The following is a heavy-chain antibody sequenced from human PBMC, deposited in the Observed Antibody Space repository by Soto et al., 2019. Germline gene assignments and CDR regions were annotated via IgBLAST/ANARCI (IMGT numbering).Heavy chain of an antibody. J-gene: IGHJ6*02. CDR1: GGSISSYY. CDR2: IYYSGST. V-gene: IGHV4-59*01. CDR3: ARDYYYYGMDV. Sequence: SETLSLTCTVSGGSISSYYWSWIRQPPGKGLEWIGYIYYSGSTNYNPSLKSRVTISVDTSKNQFSLKLSSVTAADTAVYYCARDYYYYGMDVWGQGTTVTV.